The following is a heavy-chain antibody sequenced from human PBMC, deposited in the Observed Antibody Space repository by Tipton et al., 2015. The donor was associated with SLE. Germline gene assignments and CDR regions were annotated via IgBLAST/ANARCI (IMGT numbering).Heavy chain of an antibody. D-gene: IGHD3-10*01. V-gene: IGHV3-20*04. CDR2: ISWNGGST. CDR1: GFDFDDFG. CDR3: ARDGYGSAWFDS. J-gene: IGHJ5*01. Sequence: SLRLSCAAAGFDFDDFGMGWVRQVPGKGLEWVSSISWNGGSTGYADSVKGRFTISRDNAKNSVYLQMNSLRAEDTAIYYCARDGYGSAWFDSWGQGTLVTVSS.